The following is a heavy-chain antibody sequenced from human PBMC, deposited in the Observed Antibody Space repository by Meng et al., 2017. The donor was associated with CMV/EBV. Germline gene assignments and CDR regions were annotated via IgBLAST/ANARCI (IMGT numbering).Heavy chain of an antibody. J-gene: IGHJ6*02. Sequence: GSLRLSCTVSGGSVSSGSYYWSWIRQPPGKGLEWIGYIYYSGSTNYNPSLKSRVTISVDTSKNQFSLKLSSVTAADTAVYYCARDRWVSSWGYYYGMDVWGQGTTVTVSS. CDR2: IYYSGST. V-gene: IGHV4-61*01. CDR3: ARDRWVSSWGYYYGMDV. CDR1: GGSVSSGSYY. D-gene: IGHD6-13*01.